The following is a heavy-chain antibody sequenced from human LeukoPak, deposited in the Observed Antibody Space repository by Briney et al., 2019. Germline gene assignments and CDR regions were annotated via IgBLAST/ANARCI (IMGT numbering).Heavy chain of an antibody. J-gene: IGHJ4*02. Sequence: GGSLRLPCAASGFTFSSYAMSWVRQAPGKGLEWVSVISGSGGSTFYADSVKGRFTISRDNSKNTLYLQMNSLRAEDTALYYCATSYYDFYYFDYWGQGTLVTVSS. D-gene: IGHD3-3*01. CDR1: GFTFSSYA. V-gene: IGHV3-23*01. CDR2: ISGSGGST. CDR3: ATSYYDFYYFDY.